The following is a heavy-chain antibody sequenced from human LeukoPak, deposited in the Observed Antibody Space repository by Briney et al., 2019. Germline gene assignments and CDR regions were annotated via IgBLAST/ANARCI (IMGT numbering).Heavy chain of an antibody. CDR1: GFTFSSYA. CDR3: ASRDFSSGYQFVY. V-gene: IGHV3-23*01. J-gene: IGHJ4*02. D-gene: IGHD3-3*01. Sequence: GGSLRLSCAASGFTFSSYAMSWVRQAPGKGLEWVSGISGSGADTYYADSVKGRFTISRDNSKNTLSLQMNSLRAEDTAVYYCASRDFSSGYQFVYWGQGTLVTVSS. CDR2: ISGSGADT.